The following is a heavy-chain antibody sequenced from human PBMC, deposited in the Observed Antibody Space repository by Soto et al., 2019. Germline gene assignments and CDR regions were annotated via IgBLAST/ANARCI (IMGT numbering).Heavy chain of an antibody. CDR1: GFTFSSYG. V-gene: IGHV3-33*01. D-gene: IGHD2-15*01. CDR2: IWYDGSNK. CDR3: ASQAVPQYCSGGSCYFNYFDY. Sequence: GGSLRLSCAASGFTFSSYGMHWVRQAPGKGLEWVAVIWYDGSNKYYADSVKGRFTISRDNSKNTLYLQMNSLRAEDTAVYYCASQAVPQYCSGGSCYFNYFDYWGQGTLVTVSS. J-gene: IGHJ4*02.